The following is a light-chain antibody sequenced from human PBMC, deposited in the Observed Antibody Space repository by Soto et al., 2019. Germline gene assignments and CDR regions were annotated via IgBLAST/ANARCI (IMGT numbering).Light chain of an antibody. CDR1: QGISSY. V-gene: IGKV1-8*01. CDR3: QQYYSYPLT. Sequence: AILMTQSPSSLSASPGDRVTITCRASQGISSYLAWYQQKPGKAPKLLIYAASTLQSGVPSRFSGSGSGTDFTLTISCLQSEDFATYYCQQYYSYPLTFGQGTRLEI. J-gene: IGKJ5*01. CDR2: AAS.